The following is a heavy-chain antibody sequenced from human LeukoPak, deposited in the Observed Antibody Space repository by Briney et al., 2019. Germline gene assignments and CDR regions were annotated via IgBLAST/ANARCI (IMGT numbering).Heavy chain of an antibody. CDR1: GFTFSSYS. J-gene: IGHJ5*02. D-gene: IGHD3-9*01. CDR3: ARATIVILTGYPGGENWFDP. CDR2: ISSSSSCI. V-gene: IGHV3-21*01. Sequence: GGSLRLSCAASGFTFSSYSMNWLRQAPGKGLEWVSSISSSSSCIYYADSVKGRFTISRDNAKNSLYLQMNSLRAEDTAVYYCARATIVILTGYPGGENWFDPWGQGTLVTVSS.